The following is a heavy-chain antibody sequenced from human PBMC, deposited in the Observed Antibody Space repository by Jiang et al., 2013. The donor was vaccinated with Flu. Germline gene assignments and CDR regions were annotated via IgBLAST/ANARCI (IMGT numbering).Heavy chain of an antibody. V-gene: IGHV5-51*01. CDR2: IYPGDSDT. Sequence: PGESLKISCKGSGYSFTSYWIGWVRQMPGKGLEWMGIIYPGDSDTRYSPSFQGQVTISADKSISTAYLQWSSLKASDTAMYYCARGLAHTGYSSSWFRDDAFDIWGQGTMVTVSS. CDR3: ARGLAHTGYSSSWFRDDAFDI. J-gene: IGHJ3*02. CDR1: GYSFTSYW. D-gene: IGHD6-13*01.